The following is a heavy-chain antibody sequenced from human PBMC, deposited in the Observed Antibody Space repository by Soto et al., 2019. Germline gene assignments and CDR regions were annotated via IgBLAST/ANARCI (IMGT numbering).Heavy chain of an antibody. Sequence: QVQLQESGPGLVKPSETLSLTCAVSGDSISSNTWWSWVRQSPGKGLEWIGEIYHSGKTNYKASLKSRVTIPIDKSKNQLSLNLTSVTAADTAVYYCASRPAYLSGKDYWGQGTLVTVSS. CDR2: IYHSGKT. V-gene: IGHV4-4*02. D-gene: IGHD2-2*02. CDR3: ASRPAYLSGKDY. J-gene: IGHJ4*02. CDR1: GDSISSNTW.